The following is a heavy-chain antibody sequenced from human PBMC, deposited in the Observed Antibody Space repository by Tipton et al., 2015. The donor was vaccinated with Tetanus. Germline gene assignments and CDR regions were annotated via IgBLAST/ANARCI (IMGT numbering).Heavy chain of an antibody. CDR3: ARDRPLAVAGTFDY. V-gene: IGHV1-2*02. D-gene: IGHD6-19*01. Sequence: QLVQSGPEVKKPGASVKVSCKASGYTFTGYYMHWVRQAPGQGLEWMGGINPNSGGTNYAQKFQGRVTMTRDTSISTAYMELSRLRSNDTAVYYCARDRPLAVAGTFDYWGQGTLVTVSS. CDR2: INPNSGGT. J-gene: IGHJ4*02. CDR1: GYTFTGYY.